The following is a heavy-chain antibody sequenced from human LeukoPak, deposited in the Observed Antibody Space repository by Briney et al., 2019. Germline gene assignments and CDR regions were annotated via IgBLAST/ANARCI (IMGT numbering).Heavy chain of an antibody. CDR2: INHSGST. D-gene: IGHD2-15*01. CDR1: GESFSGYY. Sequence: AVTLSLTCAVYGESFSGYYWSWIRQPPGKGLEWIGEINHSGSTNYNPSLKSRVTISVDTSKNQFSLKLSSVTAADTAVYYCARGLIGYCSGGSCHYYFDYWGQGTLVTVSS. J-gene: IGHJ4*02. V-gene: IGHV4-34*01. CDR3: ARGLIGYCSGGSCHYYFDY.